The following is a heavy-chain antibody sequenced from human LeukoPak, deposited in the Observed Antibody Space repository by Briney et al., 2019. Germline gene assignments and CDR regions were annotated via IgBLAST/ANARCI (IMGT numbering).Heavy chain of an antibody. CDR1: GYSISSGYY. CDR2: IFHSGTI. Sequence: SETLSLTCTVSGYSISSGYYWGWIRQPPGKGLEWIGSIFHSGTIYYNPSLRSRVTISVDTSKNQFSLKLISVTAADTAVYYCAREAFSGGYYDDHWGHGTLVTVSS. J-gene: IGHJ4*01. CDR3: AREAFSGGYYDDH. D-gene: IGHD3-22*01. V-gene: IGHV4-38-2*02.